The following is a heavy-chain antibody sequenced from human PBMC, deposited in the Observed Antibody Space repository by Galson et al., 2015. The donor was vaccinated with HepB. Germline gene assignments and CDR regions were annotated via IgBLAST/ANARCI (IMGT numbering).Heavy chain of an antibody. CDR2: ITMGSSHK. J-gene: IGHJ4*02. Sequence: SLRLSCAASGFIFSDYSMNWVRQAPGKGLEWVSSITMGSSHKKYADSVKARFTISRDNAQNSVDLQMNSLRAEDTAMYYCARVPDYDSIGRSDYWGQGTLVTVSS. V-gene: IGHV3-21*06. CDR1: GFIFSDYS. D-gene: IGHD3-22*01. CDR3: ARVPDYDSIGRSDY.